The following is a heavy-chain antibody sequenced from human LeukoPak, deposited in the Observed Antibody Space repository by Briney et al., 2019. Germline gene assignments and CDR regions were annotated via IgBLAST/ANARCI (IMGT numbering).Heavy chain of an antibody. CDR1: GDSISSYD. Sequence: PSETLSLTCTVSGDSISSYDWSWIRQPPGKGLEWIGYIYYSGSTNYNPSLKSRVTISVDTSKNQFSLKLSSVTAADTAVYYRARQGPDAFFDYWGQGTLVTVSS. CDR2: IYYSGST. V-gene: IGHV4-59*08. J-gene: IGHJ4*02. CDR3: ARQGPDAFFDY.